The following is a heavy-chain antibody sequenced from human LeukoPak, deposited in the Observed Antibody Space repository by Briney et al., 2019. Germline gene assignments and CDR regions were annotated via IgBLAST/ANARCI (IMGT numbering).Heavy chain of an antibody. CDR1: GFTISGLY. J-gene: IGHJ4*02. V-gene: IGHV3-53*01. CDR2: IYSGGTT. D-gene: IGHD6-25*01. CDR3: TKDSGHSSVY. Sequence: GGSLRLSCAASGFTISGLYMSWVRQAPGKGLQWVSIIYSGGTTYYAESVKGRFTISRDNSKNRLLLHMDTLRAEDTAMYYCTKDSGHSSVYWGQGTLVTVSS.